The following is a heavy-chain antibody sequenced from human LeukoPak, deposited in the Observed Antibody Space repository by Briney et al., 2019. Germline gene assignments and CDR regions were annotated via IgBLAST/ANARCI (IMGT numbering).Heavy chain of an antibody. D-gene: IGHD2-15*01. J-gene: IGHJ4*02. Sequence: SETPSLTCTVSGGSISSYYWSWIRQPPGKGLEWIGYIYYSGSTNYNPSLKSRVTISVDTSKNQFSLKLSSVTAADTAVYYCARTHRGDQLLRDWGQGTLVTVSS. CDR1: GGSISSYY. V-gene: IGHV4-59*01. CDR3: ARTHRGDQLLRD. CDR2: IYYSGST.